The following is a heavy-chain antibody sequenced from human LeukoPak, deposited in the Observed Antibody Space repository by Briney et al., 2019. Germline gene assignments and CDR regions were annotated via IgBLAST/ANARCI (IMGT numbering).Heavy chain of an antibody. CDR3: ARGHYDVLTSSYKWTPDY. V-gene: IGHV3-21*06. Sequence: GGSLRLSCAASGFTFSTYNMNWVRQAPGKGLEWVSSITSGGGYTYYADSVKGRFTTSRDNAKNSLSLRLDGLRAEDTAVYYCARGHYDVLTSSYKWTPDYWGQGTLVTVSS. D-gene: IGHD3-9*01. J-gene: IGHJ4*02. CDR1: GFTFSTYN. CDR2: ITSGGGYT.